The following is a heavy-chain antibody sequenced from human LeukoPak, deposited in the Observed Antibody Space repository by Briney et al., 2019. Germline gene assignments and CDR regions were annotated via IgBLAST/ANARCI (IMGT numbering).Heavy chain of an antibody. V-gene: IGHV3-9*01. CDR3: AKDVHSSSWYGYFQH. CDR2: ISWYSGSI. CDR1: GFTFDDYA. D-gene: IGHD6-13*01. J-gene: IGHJ1*01. Sequence: GGSLRLSCAASGFTFDDYAMHWVRQAPGKGLEWVSGISWYSGSIGYADSVKGRFTISRDNAKNSLYLQMNSLRAEDTALYYCAKDVHSSSWYGYFQHWGQGTLVTVSS.